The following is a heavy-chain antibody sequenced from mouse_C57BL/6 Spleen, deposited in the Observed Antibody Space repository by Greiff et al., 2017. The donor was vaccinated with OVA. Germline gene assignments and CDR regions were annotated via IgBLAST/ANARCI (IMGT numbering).Heavy chain of an antibody. CDR2: ILPGSGST. D-gene: IGHD1-1*01. J-gene: IGHJ2*01. CDR3: ARSPYYYGSSYGDFDY. V-gene: IGHV1-9*01. Sequence: QVQLQQSGAELMKPGASVKLSCKATGYTFTGYWIEWVKQRPGHGLEWIGEILPGSGSTNYNEKFKGKATFTADTSSNTAYMQLSSLTTEDSAIYYCARSPYYYGSSYGDFDYWGQGTTLTVSS. CDR1: GYTFTGYW.